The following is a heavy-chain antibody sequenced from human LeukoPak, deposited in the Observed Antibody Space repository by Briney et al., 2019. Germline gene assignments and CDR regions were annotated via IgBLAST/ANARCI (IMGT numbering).Heavy chain of an antibody. CDR1: GYTFTRYY. CDR3: ARDQWGLGLVPAAHNWFDP. D-gene: IGHD2-2*01. V-gene: IGHV1-46*01. J-gene: IGHJ5*02. Sequence: GASVKVSYKASGYTFTRYYMHWVRQAPGQGLEWMGIINPSGGSTSYAQKLQGRVTMTRDTSTSTVYMELSSLRSEDTAVYYCARDQWGLGLVPAAHNWFDPWGQGTLVTVSS. CDR2: INPSGGST.